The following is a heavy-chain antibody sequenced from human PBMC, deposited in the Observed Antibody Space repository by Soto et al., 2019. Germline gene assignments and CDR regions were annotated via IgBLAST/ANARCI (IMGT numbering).Heavy chain of an antibody. CDR3: ARGPRGYSYGSPYYYGMDV. V-gene: IGHV1-18*01. Sequence: GASVKVSCKASGYTFTSYGISWVRQAPGQGLEWMGWISAYNGNTNYAQKLQGRVTMTTDTSTSTAYMELRSLRSDDTAVYYCARGPRGYSYGSPYYYGMDVWGQGTTVTVSS. J-gene: IGHJ6*02. D-gene: IGHD5-18*01. CDR2: ISAYNGNT. CDR1: GYTFTSYG.